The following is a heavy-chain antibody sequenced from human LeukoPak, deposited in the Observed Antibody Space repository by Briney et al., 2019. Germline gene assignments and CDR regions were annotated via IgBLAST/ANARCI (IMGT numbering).Heavy chain of an antibody. CDR3: ARQALMDPLGYCFDP. CDR2: IYTSGST. Sequence: PSETLSLTCTVSGGSISSGSYYWSWIRQPAGKGLEWIGRIYTSGSTNYNPSLKSRVTISVDTSKNQFSLKLSSVTAADTAVYYCARQALMDPLGYCFDPWGQGTLVTVSS. CDR1: GGSISSGSYY. V-gene: IGHV4-61*02. J-gene: IGHJ5*02. D-gene: IGHD2-8*01.